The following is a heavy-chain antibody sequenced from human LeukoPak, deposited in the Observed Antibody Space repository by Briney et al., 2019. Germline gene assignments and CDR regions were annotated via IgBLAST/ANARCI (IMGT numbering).Heavy chain of an antibody. CDR3: ARVRDGYNRNWAY. D-gene: IGHD5-24*01. CDR1: GGSISSSIYY. CDR2: IYYNVAT. Sequence: SETLSLTCTVSGGSISSSIYYWGWFRQPPGKGLEWIGSIYYNVATYYNSSLKSRVTISVDTSKNHLSLKLSSVTTADTAVYYCARVRDGYNRNWAYWGQGTLVTVSS. V-gene: IGHV4-39*02. J-gene: IGHJ4*02.